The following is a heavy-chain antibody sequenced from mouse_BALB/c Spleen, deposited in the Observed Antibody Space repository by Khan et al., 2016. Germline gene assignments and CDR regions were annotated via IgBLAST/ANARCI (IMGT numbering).Heavy chain of an antibody. CDR2: ISYSGST. J-gene: IGHJ3*01. CDR1: GYSITSDYA. V-gene: IGHV3-2*02. Sequence: EVKLLESGPGLVKPSQSLSLTCTVTGYSITSDYAWNWIRQFPGNKLEWMGYISYSGSTSYNPYFKSRISITRDTSKNQFFLQLNSVTTEDTATYYCATTVVAPRFAYWGQGTLVTVSA. D-gene: IGHD1-1*01. CDR3: ATTVVAPRFAY.